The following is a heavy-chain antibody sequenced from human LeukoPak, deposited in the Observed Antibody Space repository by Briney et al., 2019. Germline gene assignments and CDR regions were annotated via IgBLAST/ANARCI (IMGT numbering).Heavy chain of an antibody. J-gene: IGHJ3*02. CDR3: ARVLDSRDFNAYDAFHI. D-gene: IGHD3-22*01. Sequence: ASVKVSCKASGYTFTGYYLHWVRQAPGQGLEWMGWISPNSGGTNYAQKFQGRVTMTRDTSISTAYMELSRLRSDDTAVYYCARVLDSRDFNAYDAFHIWGQGTMVTV. CDR1: GYTFTGYY. CDR2: ISPNSGGT. V-gene: IGHV1-2*02.